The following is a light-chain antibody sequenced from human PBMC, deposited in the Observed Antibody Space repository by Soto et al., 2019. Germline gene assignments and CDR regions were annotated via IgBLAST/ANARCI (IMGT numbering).Light chain of an antibody. Sequence: DIQLTQSPSFLSASVGDRVTITCRASQGISSYLAWYQQKAGKAPNLLINAASTLQSWVPSRFSGSGSGTEFTLTISSLQPEDFATYYCQQLSSYPITFGQGTRLEIK. J-gene: IGKJ5*01. CDR1: QGISSY. CDR3: QQLSSYPIT. V-gene: IGKV1-9*01. CDR2: AAS.